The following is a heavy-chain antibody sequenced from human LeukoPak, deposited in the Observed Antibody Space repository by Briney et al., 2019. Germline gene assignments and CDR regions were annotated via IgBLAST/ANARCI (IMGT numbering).Heavy chain of an antibody. CDR3: TRDRSALDT. J-gene: IGHJ3*02. CDR1: GASISSYF. Sequence: PSETLPLTCSVSGASISSYFWTWIRQSPGKGLEWIGYISNIGSTNYNPSLKSRVTISGDTSKNQFSLKLSSVTAADTAVYYCTRDRSALDTRGQGTMVTVSS. CDR2: ISNIGST. V-gene: IGHV4-59*01.